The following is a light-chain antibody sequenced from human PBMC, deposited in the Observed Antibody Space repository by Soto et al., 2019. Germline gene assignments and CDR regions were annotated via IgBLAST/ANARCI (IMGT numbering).Light chain of an antibody. CDR3: QQYGSSPIT. CDR1: QSVSSSY. J-gene: IGKJ5*01. CDR2: GAS. Sequence: EIVWTQSPGTLSLSPGERATLSCRASQSVSSSYLAWYQQNPGQAPRLLIYGASSRATGIPDRFSGSGSGTEFTLTISSLQSEDLAVYYCQQYGSSPITFGRGTRLEIK. V-gene: IGKV3-20*01.